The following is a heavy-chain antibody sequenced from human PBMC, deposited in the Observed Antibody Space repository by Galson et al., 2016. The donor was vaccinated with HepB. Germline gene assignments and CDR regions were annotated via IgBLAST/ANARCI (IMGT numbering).Heavy chain of an antibody. J-gene: IGHJ3*01. V-gene: IGHV3-53*01. CDR1: GFTVRTLY. CDR2: IHSGGST. CDR3: AREGFNAFDV. D-gene: IGHD3-3*01. Sequence: SLRLSCAASGFTVRTLYMSWVRQAPGKGLEWVSVIHSGGSTYHADSVKGRFTVSRDDSKTTVYLQMNSLRVEETAIYYCAREGFNAFDVWGQGTVVTISS.